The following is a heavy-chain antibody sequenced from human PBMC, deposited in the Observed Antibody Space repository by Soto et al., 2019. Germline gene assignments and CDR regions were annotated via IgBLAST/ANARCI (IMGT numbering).Heavy chain of an antibody. CDR1: GFTFSSYA. CDR3: GRDRRFRTGYNLGFDA. V-gene: IGHV3-30-3*01. D-gene: IGHD5-12*01. CDR2: ISFDGSNK. Sequence: QVQLVESGGGVVQPGRSLRLSCAASGFTFSSYAMHWVRQAPGKGLEWVAVISFDGSNKYYADSVKARFTISRDNSRNQRYVQMTRLRAEATRVYYCGRDRRFRTGYNLGFDAWGQGTLVTVSS. J-gene: IGHJ5*02.